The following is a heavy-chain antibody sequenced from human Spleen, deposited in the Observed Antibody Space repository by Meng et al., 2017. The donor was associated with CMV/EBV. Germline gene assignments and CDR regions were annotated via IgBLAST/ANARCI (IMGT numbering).Heavy chain of an antibody. CDR2: IYNSGST. CDR3: ARGGRSWYGDYFFDL. J-gene: IGHJ2*01. D-gene: IGHD6-13*01. V-gene: IGHV4-61*01. CDR1: GGSVSWGSYY. Sequence: GSLRLSCTVSGGSVSWGSYYWSWIRQPPGKGLESIGYIYNSGSTNYNPSLKSRVTMSLDTSKNKFSLKLSSVTVADTAVYYCARGGRSWYGDYFFDLWGRGTLVTVSS.